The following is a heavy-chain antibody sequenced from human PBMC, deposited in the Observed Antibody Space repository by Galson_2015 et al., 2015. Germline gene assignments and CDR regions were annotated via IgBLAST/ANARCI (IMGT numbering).Heavy chain of an antibody. Sequence: SVKVSCKASGCTFSSYAISWVRQAPGQGLEWMGGIIPIFGTANYAQKFQGRVTITADESTSTAYMELSSLRSEDTAVYYCARFENRAGLLVCGMDVWGQGPTVAVSS. CDR2: IIPIFGTA. D-gene: IGHD2-8*01. V-gene: IGHV1-69*13. CDR1: GCTFSSYA. J-gene: IGHJ6*01. CDR3: ARFENRAGLLVCGMDV.